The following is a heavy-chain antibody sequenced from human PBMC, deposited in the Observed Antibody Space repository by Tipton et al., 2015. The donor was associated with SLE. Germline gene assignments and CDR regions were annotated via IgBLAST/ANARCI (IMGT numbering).Heavy chain of an antibody. CDR1: GGSFSGYY. Sequence: TLSLTCAVYGGSFSGYYWSWIRQPPGKGLEWIGEINHSGSTNYNPSLKSRVTISVDTSKNQFSLKLNSVTAADTAVYYCAREGGAIVYWGQGTLVTASS. J-gene: IGHJ4*02. CDR2: INHSGST. D-gene: IGHD1-26*01. V-gene: IGHV4-34*01. CDR3: AREGGAIVY.